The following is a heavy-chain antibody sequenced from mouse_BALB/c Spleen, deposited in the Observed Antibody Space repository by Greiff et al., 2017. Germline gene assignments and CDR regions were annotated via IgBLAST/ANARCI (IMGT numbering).Heavy chain of an antibody. V-gene: IGHV7-3*02. CDR2: IRNKANGYTT. CDR1: GFTFTDYY. CDR3: ARVGYDAMDY. J-gene: IGHJ4*01. Sequence: EVKLMESGGGLVQPGGSLRLSCATSGFTFTDYYMSWVRQPPGKALEWLGFIRNKANGYTTEYSASVKGRFTISRDNSQSILYLQMNTLRAEDSATYYCARVGYDAMDYWGQGTSVTVSS.